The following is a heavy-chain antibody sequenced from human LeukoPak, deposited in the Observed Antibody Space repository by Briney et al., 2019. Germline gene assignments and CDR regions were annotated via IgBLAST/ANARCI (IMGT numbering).Heavy chain of an antibody. J-gene: IGHJ5*02. CDR2: TSASGSST. D-gene: IGHD6-19*01. V-gene: IGHV3-23*01. CDR1: GFTFSSYA. CDR3: AKGGWNNWFDP. Sequence: GGSLRLSCAASGFTFSSYAGSWVRQAPGKGLEWVSTTSASGSSTYYADSVQGRFTISRDNSKKTVYLQMNSLRAEDTAVYYCAKGGWNNWFDPWGQGTLVIVSS.